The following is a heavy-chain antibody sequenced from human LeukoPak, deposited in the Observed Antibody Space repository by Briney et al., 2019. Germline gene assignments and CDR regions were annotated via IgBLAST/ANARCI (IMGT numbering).Heavy chain of an antibody. V-gene: IGHV3-74*01. CDR2: IRSDGST. CDR1: GFTFSSYW. Sequence: GGSLRLSCAASGFTFSSYWMHWVRQAPGKGLVWVSRIRSDGSTTYADSVKGRFTISRDNAKNTLYLQMNSLRAEDTAVYYCARGLWQWLVDYWGQGTLVTVSS. J-gene: IGHJ4*02. D-gene: IGHD6-19*01. CDR3: ARGLWQWLVDY.